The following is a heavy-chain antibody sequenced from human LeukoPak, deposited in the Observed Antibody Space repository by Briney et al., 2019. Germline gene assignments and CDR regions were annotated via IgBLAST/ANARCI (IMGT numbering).Heavy chain of an antibody. CDR2: IYYSGST. D-gene: IGHD2-2*01. Sequence: SETLSLTCTFSGGSLSSYYWSWIWQPPGKGLEWMGYIYYSGSTNYNHSLKCRVTISVDTSKNQFSLKLSSVTAADTAVYYCASYTTSRYCSSTSCYRAFDIWGQGTVVTVSS. V-gene: IGHV4-59*01. J-gene: IGHJ3*02. CDR1: GGSLSSYY. CDR3: ASYTTSRYCSSTSCYRAFDI.